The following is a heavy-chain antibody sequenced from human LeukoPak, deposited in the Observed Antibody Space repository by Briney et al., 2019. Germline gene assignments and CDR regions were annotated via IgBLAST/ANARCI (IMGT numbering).Heavy chain of an antibody. D-gene: IGHD2-15*01. CDR1: GFTFNSYA. V-gene: IGHV3-23*01. CDR3: ARDGDFGDIVVVVAATRGSHNWFDP. J-gene: IGHJ5*02. CDR2: ISGSGGST. Sequence: GGSLRLSCAASGFTFNSYAMSWVRQAPGKGLEWVSAISGSGGSTYYADSVKGRFTISRDNSKNTLYLQMSSLRAEDTAVYYCARDGDFGDIVVVVAATRGSHNWFDPWGQGTLVTVSS.